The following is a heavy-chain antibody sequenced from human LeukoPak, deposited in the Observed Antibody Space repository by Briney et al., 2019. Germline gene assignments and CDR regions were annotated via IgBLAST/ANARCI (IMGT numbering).Heavy chain of an antibody. D-gene: IGHD5-18*01. Sequence: GGSLRLSCAASGFTFSSYAMSWVRQAPGKGLEWVSYITSGSTISYADSVKGRFTISRDNAKNSLYLQMNSLRAEDTAVYYCARGGYSYGQIAYWGQGTLVIVSS. CDR3: ARGGYSYGQIAY. CDR1: GFTFSSYA. CDR2: ITSGSTI. V-gene: IGHV3-48*04. J-gene: IGHJ4*02.